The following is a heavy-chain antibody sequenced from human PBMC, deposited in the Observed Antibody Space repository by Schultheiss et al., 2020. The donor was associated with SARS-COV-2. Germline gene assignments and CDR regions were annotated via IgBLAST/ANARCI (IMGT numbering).Heavy chain of an antibody. J-gene: IGHJ6*02. CDR2: ISYDGSNK. V-gene: IGHV3-30*04. CDR1: GFTFSSYA. CDR3: ARDDYGGYNMDV. D-gene: IGHD1-1*01. Sequence: GESLKISCAASGFTFSSYAMHWVRQAPGKGLEWVAVISYDGSNKYYADSVKGRFTISRDNSKNTLYLQMYGLRPEDTAVYYCARDDYGGYNMDVWGQGTTVTVSS.